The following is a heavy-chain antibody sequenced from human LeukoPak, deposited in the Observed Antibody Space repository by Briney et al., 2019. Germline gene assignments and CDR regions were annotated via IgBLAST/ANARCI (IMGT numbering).Heavy chain of an antibody. CDR2: ISSRSTYI. CDR3: ARVLSGCETTRCELDY. J-gene: IGHJ4*02. CDR1: GFAFSTYS. V-gene: IGHV3-21*01. Sequence: PGGSLRLSCAASGFAFSTYSMNWVRQAPGKGLEWVASISSRSTYIYYADSVKGRVTISRDNAKNSLYLQMNSLRAEDTAVYYCARVLSGCETTRCELDYWGQGTLVTVSS. D-gene: IGHD1-26*01.